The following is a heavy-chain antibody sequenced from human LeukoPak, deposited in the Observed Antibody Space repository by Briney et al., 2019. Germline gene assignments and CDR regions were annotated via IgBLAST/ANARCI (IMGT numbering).Heavy chain of an antibody. CDR2: IYHSGST. J-gene: IGHJ6*03. CDR1: GGSISSGGYY. CDR3: VGATSYYYYYMDV. Sequence: SETLSLTCTVSGGSISSGGYYWSWIRQPPGTGLEWIGYIYHSGSTYYNPSLKSRVTISVDRSKNQLSLKLSSVTAADTAVYYCVGATSYYYYYMDVWGKGTTVTVSS. D-gene: IGHD1-26*01. V-gene: IGHV4-30-2*01.